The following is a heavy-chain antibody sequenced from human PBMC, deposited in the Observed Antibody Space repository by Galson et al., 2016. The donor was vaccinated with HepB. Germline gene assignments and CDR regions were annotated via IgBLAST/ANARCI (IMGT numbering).Heavy chain of an antibody. D-gene: IGHD3-10*01. Sequence: SVKVSCKASGYTFTTYYMHWVRQAPGQGLEWMGMINPSGDSTNYAQKFQGRVTMTRDTSTSTVYMELSSLRSEDPAGYYWARERVDYYGPGSYYPLDYRGQGTLVTVSS. V-gene: IGHV1-46*01. J-gene: IGHJ4*02. CDR1: GYTFTTYY. CDR3: ARERVDYYGPGSYYPLDY. CDR2: INPSGDST.